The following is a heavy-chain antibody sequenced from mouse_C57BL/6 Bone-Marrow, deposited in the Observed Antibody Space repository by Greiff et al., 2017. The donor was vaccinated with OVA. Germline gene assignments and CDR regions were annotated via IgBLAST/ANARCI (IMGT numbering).Heavy chain of an antibody. Sequence: VQLQQSGPELVKPGASVKISCKASGYAFSSSWMNWVKQRPGKGLEWIGRIYPGDGDTNYNGKFKGKATLTADKSSSTAYMQLSSLTSEDSAVYFCARGRSYSNYLYWAMDDWGQGTSVTVSS. D-gene: IGHD2-5*01. CDR1: GYAFSSSW. CDR3: ARGRSYSNYLYWAMDD. J-gene: IGHJ4*01. V-gene: IGHV1-82*01. CDR2: IYPGDGDT.